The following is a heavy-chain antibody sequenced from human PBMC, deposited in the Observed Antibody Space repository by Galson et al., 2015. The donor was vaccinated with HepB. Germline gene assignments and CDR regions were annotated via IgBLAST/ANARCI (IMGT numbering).Heavy chain of an antibody. CDR3: AKGGIASTSGYATWYFDL. V-gene: IGHV3-53*04. CDR1: GFTVSSNY. Sequence: SLRLSCAASGFTVSSNYMTWVRQAPGKGLEWVSIMYVGGSTSNVDSVKGRFTISSHNSKNTLYLQMDSLRPEDTAVYYCAKGGIASTSGYATWYFDLWGRGTLVTVSS. D-gene: IGHD3-22*01. J-gene: IGHJ2*01. CDR2: MYVGGST.